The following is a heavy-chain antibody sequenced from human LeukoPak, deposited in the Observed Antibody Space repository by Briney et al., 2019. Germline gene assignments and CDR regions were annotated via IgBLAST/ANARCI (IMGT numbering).Heavy chain of an antibody. Sequence: GSVSRYGAASGFTFSSYGMHWVGQAPGKGLGWVAIISYDGSNKYNADSVKGRFTISRDNSKNTLYLQMNSLRAEDTAVYYCAKLYAGGSGSYYLDAFDIWGQGTLVTVSS. V-gene: IGHV3-30*18. CDR2: ISYDGSNK. J-gene: IGHJ3*02. CDR1: GFTFSSYG. CDR3: AKLYAGGSGSYYLDAFDI. D-gene: IGHD3-10*01.